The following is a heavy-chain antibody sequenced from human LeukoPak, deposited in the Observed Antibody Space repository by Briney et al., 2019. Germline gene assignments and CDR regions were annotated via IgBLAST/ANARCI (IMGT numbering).Heavy chain of an antibody. Sequence: GTSLRLSCAASGFTFSSHGMQWVRQAPGKGLEWVAVIWYDGSKKYFADSVKGRFTISRDNSKNKLYLQMNSLRAEDTAVYYCAKDGSMRDGYCSGGSCYSVRANYYMDVWGKGTTVTVSS. V-gene: IGHV3-33*06. CDR1: GFTFSSHG. CDR2: IWYDGSKK. CDR3: AKDGSMRDGYCSGGSCYSVRANYYMDV. D-gene: IGHD2-15*01. J-gene: IGHJ6*03.